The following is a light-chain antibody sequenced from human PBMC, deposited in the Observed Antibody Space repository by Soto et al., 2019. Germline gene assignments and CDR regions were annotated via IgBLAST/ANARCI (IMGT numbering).Light chain of an antibody. CDR3: CSYAGSYTFYV. Sequence: QSALTQPRSVSGSPGQSVTISCTGTSSDVGGYKYVSWYQQHPGKAPKLMISDVTKRPAGVPDRFSGSKSGNTASLTISGLQAEDEADYYCCSYAGSYTFYVFGTGTK. CDR1: SSDVGGYKY. V-gene: IGLV2-11*01. CDR2: DVT. J-gene: IGLJ1*01.